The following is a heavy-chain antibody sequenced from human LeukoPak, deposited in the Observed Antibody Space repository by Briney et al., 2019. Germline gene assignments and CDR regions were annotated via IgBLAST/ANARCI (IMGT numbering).Heavy chain of an antibody. CDR3: ARGLVGAINAFDI. J-gene: IGHJ3*02. CDR2: NYRGGST. D-gene: IGHD1-26*01. V-gene: IGHV3-66*01. CDR1: GFTVSSHY. Sequence: PGGSLRLSCEASGFTVSSHYMNWVRQAPGKGLEWVSVNYRGGSTYYADSVKGRFNISRDNSKNTLYLQVNSLRADDTAVYYCARGLVGAINAFDIWGQGTMVTVSS.